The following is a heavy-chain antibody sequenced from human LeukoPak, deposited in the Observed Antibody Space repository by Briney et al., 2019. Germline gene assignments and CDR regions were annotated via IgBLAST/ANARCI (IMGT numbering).Heavy chain of an antibody. J-gene: IGHJ6*03. Sequence: AGSLRLSCAASGGTFSSYGMHWVRQAPGKGLEWVAVISNAGSNNYNADSVRGRFTISRDKSKNTLPLQMNSLKAEDTAVYFCAREWARYMDVWGKGTTVTGSS. CDR1: GGTFSSYG. D-gene: IGHD1-26*01. V-gene: IGHV3-33*01. CDR3: AREWARYMDV. CDR2: ISNAGSNN.